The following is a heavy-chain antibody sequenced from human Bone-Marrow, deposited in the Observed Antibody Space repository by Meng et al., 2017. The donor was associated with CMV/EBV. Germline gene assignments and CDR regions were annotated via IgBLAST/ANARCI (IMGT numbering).Heavy chain of an antibody. CDR2: ISGSGGST. V-gene: IGHV3-23*01. Sequence: GESLKISCAASGFTFSSYWMSWVRQAPGKGLEWVSTISGSGGSTYYVDSVKGQFTISRDNSKNTLYLQLNSLRAEDTAVYYCAKDPNYWGQGTLVTVSS. J-gene: IGHJ4*02. CDR1: GFTFSSYW. CDR3: AKDPNY.